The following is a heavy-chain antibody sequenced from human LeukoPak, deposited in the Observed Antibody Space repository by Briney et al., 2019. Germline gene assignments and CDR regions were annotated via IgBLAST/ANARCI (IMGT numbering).Heavy chain of an antibody. Sequence: SETLSLTCTVSGGSISSYYWSWIRQPPGKGLEWIGYIYYSGSTNYNPSLKSRVTISVDTSKNQFSLKLSSVTAADTAVYYCARGSGPAALNWFDPWGQGTLVTVSS. J-gene: IGHJ5*02. CDR3: ARGSGPAALNWFDP. CDR2: IYYSGST. V-gene: IGHV4-59*12. CDR1: GGSISSYY. D-gene: IGHD2-2*01.